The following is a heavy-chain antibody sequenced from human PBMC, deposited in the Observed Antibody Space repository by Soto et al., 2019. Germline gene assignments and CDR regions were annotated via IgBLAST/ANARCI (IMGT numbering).Heavy chain of an antibody. CDR1: GGSISSGGYY. CDR3: ARDKSNGGYNWFDP. D-gene: IGHD2-8*01. Sequence: PSETLSLTCTVSGGSISSGGYYWSWIRQHPGKGLEWIGYIHYSGSAYHNPSLKSRVTISLDTSKNQFSLKLSSVTAADTAVYYCARDKSNGGYNWFDPWGRGTLVTVSS. CDR2: IHYSGSA. J-gene: IGHJ5*02. V-gene: IGHV4-30-4*08.